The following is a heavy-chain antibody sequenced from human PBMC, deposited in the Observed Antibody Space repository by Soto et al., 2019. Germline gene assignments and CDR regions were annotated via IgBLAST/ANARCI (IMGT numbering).Heavy chain of an antibody. CDR3: ARAVVAATLSYYYYMDV. CDR2: IYYSGST. Sequence: KASETLSLTCTVSGGSISSYYWSWIRQPPGKGLEWIGYIYYSGSTNYNPSLKSRVTISVDTSKDQFSLKLSSVTAADTAVYYCARAVVAATLSYYYYMDVWGKGTTVTVSS. D-gene: IGHD2-15*01. CDR1: GGSISSYY. J-gene: IGHJ6*03. V-gene: IGHV4-59*01.